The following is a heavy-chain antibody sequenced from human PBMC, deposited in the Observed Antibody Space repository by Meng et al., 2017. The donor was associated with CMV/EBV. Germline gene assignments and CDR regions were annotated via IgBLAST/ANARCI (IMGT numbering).Heavy chain of an antibody. CDR3: AKDSVRGITIFGVVNLGGWFDP. CDR2: IRYDGSNK. J-gene: IGHJ5*02. D-gene: IGHD3-3*01. CDR1: GFTFSSYG. V-gene: IGHV3-30*02. Sequence: GESLKISCAASGFTFSSYGMHWVRQAPGKGLEWVAFIRYDGSNKYYADYVKGRFTISRDNSKNTLYLQMNSLRAEDTAVYYCAKDSVRGITIFGVVNLGGWFDPWGQGTLVTVSS.